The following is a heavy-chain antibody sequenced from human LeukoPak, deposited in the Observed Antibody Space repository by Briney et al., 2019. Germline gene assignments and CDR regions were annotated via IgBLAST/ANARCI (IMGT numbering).Heavy chain of an antibody. D-gene: IGHD1-26*01. J-gene: IGHJ4*02. CDR2: FDPEENKR. CDR1: GYTLTELC. Sequence: ASVKVSCKVSGYTLTELCIHWVRQAPRKGLERMGGFDPEENKRIYAQKFKGRATMTEDTSTDTAYMELSSLRSDDTAVYYCARLQYSGGYRGDDYWGQGTLVTVSS. CDR3: ARLQYSGGYRGDDY. V-gene: IGHV1-24*01.